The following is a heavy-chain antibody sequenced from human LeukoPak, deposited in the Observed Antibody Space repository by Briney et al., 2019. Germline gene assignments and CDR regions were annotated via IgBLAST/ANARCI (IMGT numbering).Heavy chain of an antibody. D-gene: IGHD3-3*01. J-gene: IGHJ6*02. CDR3: ARDSAPLPYYDFWSGYLYYYYYGMDV. CDR2: ISAYNGNT. CDR1: GSTFTSNG. Sequence: ASVKVSCKASGSTFTSNGISWVRHAPGQGLEWMGWISAYNGNTTYAQKLQGRGTMTTDTSTSTAYMELRSLRSDDTAVYYCARDSAPLPYYDFWSGYLYYYYYGMDVWGQGTTVTVSS. V-gene: IGHV1-18*01.